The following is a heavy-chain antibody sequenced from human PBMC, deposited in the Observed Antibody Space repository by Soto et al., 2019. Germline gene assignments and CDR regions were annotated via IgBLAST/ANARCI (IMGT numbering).Heavy chain of an antibody. D-gene: IGHD3-10*01. CDR1: GFTVSSNY. Sequence: PGGSLRLSCAASGFTVSSNYMSWVRQAPGKGLEWVSVIYSGGSTYYADSVKGRFTSSRDNSKNTLYLQMNSLRVEDTAVYYCARDPYYYGSGSLNWGQGTLVTVSS. CDR3: ARDPYYYGSGSLN. CDR2: IYSGGST. V-gene: IGHV3-66*01. J-gene: IGHJ4*02.